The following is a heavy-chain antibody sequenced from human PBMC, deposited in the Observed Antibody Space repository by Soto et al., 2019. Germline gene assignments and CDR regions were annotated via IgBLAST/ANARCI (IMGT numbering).Heavy chain of an antibody. CDR2: IYHSGSI. J-gene: IGHJ4*02. D-gene: IGHD3-16*01. CDR3: SRISSHGDYAY. V-gene: IGHV4-4*01. Sequence: PETLSLTCAVSGGSISSSNWWSWVRQPPGKGLEWIGDIYHSGSINYIPSLKSRVTISVDKSKNQFFLKLSSVAAADTAVYFFSRISSHGDYAYRGQETLITISS. CDR1: GGSISSSNW.